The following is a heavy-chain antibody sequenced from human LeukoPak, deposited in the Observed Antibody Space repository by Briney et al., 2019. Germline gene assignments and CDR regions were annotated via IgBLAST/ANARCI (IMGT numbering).Heavy chain of an antibody. D-gene: IGHD6-6*01. CDR1: GGSISSGGYY. V-gene: IGHV4-30-2*01. CDR2: IYHSGST. Sequence: TLSLTCTVSGGSISSGGYYWSWIRQPPGKGLEWIGFIYHSGSTYYNPSLKSRVTISVDRSKNQFSLKLSSVTAADTAVYYCARVRFSSSWEFDYWGQGTLVTVSS. CDR3: ARVRFSSSWEFDY. J-gene: IGHJ4*02.